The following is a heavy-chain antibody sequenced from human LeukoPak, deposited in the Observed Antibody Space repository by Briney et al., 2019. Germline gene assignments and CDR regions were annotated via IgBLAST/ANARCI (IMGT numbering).Heavy chain of an antibody. CDR2: INPDGSVT. J-gene: IGHJ4*02. D-gene: IGHD3-3*01. CDR1: GFTFRSYG. Sequence: PGGSLRLSVAASGFTFRSYGMGWFGQAPGKGLGWVATINPDGSVTYYVDSVKGRFTISRDNARNSVYLQMDSLRTEDTAAYFCARLYGGVTIFDYWGQGTLVTVSS. V-gene: IGHV3-7*03. CDR3: ARLYGGVTIFDY.